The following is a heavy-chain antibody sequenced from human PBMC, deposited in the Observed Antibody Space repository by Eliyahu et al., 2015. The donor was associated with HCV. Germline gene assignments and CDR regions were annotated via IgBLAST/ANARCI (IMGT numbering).Heavy chain of an antibody. D-gene: IGHD6-13*01. J-gene: IGHJ4*02. CDR3: ARPYSSSLHFDY. Sequence: QVQLVESGGGVVPPGRSLRLSCAASGFTFTNYALHWVRQAPGKGLEWVAVISSDGTNEYYGDSEKGRFTISRDNSKNTLYLQINSLRAEDAAVYYCARPYSSSLHFDYWGQGTLVTVSS. V-gene: IGHV3-30-3*01. CDR2: ISSDGTNE. CDR1: GFTFTNYA.